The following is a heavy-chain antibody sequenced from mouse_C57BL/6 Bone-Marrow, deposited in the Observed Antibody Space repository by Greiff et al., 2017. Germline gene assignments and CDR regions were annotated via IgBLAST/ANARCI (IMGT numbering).Heavy chain of an antibody. CDR1: GYTFTTYP. Sequence: QVQLQQSGAELVKPGASVKMSCKASGYTFTTYPMEWRKQNHGKSLEWIGNFHPYNDDTKYNEKFKGKATLTVEKSSSTVYLELSRLTSDDSAVYYCARGYYGSSYDPFAYWGQGTLVTVSA. CDR2: FHPYNDDT. D-gene: IGHD1-1*01. CDR3: ARGYYGSSYDPFAY. V-gene: IGHV1-47*01. J-gene: IGHJ3*01.